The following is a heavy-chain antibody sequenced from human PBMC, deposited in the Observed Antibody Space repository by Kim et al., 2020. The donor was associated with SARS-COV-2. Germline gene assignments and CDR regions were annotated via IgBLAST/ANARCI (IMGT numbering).Heavy chain of an antibody. CDR3: ARVRSWGIVAIDY. V-gene: IGHV4-4*02. CDR2: IYHSGST. Sequence: SETLSLTCAVSGGSISSSNWWSWVRQPPGKGLEWIGEIYHSGSTNYNPSLKSRVTISVDKSKNQFSLKLSSVTAADTAVYYCARVRSWGIVAIDYWGQGTLVTVSS. D-gene: IGHD3-22*01. J-gene: IGHJ4*02. CDR1: GGSISSSNW.